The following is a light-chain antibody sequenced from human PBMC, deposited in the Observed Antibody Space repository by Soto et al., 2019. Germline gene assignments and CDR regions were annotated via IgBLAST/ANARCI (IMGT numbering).Light chain of an antibody. J-gene: IGKJ4*01. CDR1: QSIRDN. Sequence: EIVMTQSPATLSVSPGEGASLSCRASQSIRDNLAWYQQRPGQAPRLLIYGASTRATGIPARFSGSGSGTEFTLTISSLQSEDFAVYYCQQYDNWPPGLTFGGGTKVDIK. CDR3: QQYDNWPPGLT. CDR2: GAS. V-gene: IGKV3-15*01.